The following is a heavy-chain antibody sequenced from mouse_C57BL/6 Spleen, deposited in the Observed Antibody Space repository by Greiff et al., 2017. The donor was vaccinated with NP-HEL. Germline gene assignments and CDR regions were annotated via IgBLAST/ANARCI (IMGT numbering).Heavy chain of an antibody. Sequence: VQLQQSGAELVKPGASVKLSCKASGYTFTEYTIHWVKQRPGQGLEWIGWFYPGSGSIKYNEKFKDKATLTADKSSSPVYMELSRLTSEDSAVYFCARPEAPHYYGSSYGDFDVWGTGTTVTVSS. D-gene: IGHD1-1*01. CDR3: ARPEAPHYYGSSYGDFDV. CDR1: GYTFTEYT. J-gene: IGHJ1*03. V-gene: IGHV1-62-2*01. CDR2: FYPGSGSI.